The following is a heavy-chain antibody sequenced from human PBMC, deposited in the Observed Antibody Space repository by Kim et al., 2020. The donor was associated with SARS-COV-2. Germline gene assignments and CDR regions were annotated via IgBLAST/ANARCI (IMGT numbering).Heavy chain of an antibody. CDR1: GGSISSGGYS. D-gene: IGHD6-6*01. J-gene: IGHJ5*02. Sequence: SETLSLTCAVSGGSISSGGYSWSWIRQPPGKGLEWIGYIYHSGSTYYNPSLKSRVTISVDRSKNQFSLKLSSVTAADTAVYYCARHGSSSTGLYWFDHWGQGTLVTVSS. CDR3: ARHGSSSTGLYWFDH. CDR2: IYHSGST. V-gene: IGHV4-30-2*01.